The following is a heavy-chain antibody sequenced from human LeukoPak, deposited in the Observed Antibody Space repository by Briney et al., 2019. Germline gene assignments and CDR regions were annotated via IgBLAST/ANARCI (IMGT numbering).Heavy chain of an antibody. D-gene: IGHD3-10*01. J-gene: IGHJ4*02. CDR3: AKPMVRGVIDPFDY. CDR2: ISGSGGST. V-gene: IGHV3-23*01. CDR1: GFTLSLSA. Sequence: GGSPRLYCAASGFTLSLSAMRWGRRAPGSGPVGFSAISGSGGSTYYADSVKGRFTISRDNSKNALYLQMNSLRAEDTAVYYCAKPMVRGVIDPFDYWGQGTLVTVSS.